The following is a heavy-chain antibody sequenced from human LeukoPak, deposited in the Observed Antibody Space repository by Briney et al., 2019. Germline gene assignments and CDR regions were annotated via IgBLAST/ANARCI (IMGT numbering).Heavy chain of an antibody. CDR2: INPNSGGT. CDR3: ARDPSDYDSSGYCLDY. Sequence: ASVKVSCKASGYTFTGYYMHWVRQAPGQGLEWMGWINPNSGGTNYAQKFQGRVTMTRDTSISTAYMELSRLRSDDTAVYYCARDPSDYDSSGYCLDYWGQGTLVTASS. V-gene: IGHV1-2*02. CDR1: GYTFTGYY. J-gene: IGHJ4*02. D-gene: IGHD3-22*01.